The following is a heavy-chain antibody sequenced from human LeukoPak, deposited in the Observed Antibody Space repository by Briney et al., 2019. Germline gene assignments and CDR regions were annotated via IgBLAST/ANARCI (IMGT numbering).Heavy chain of an antibody. CDR3: ARDSRGYYDFWSGADYGMDV. J-gene: IGHJ6*02. CDR1: GFTVSSNY. Sequence: GGSLRLSCAASGFTVSSNYMSWVRQAPGKGPEWVSVIYSGGSTYYADSVKGRFTISRDNSKNTLYLQMNSLRAEDTAVYYCARDSRGYYDFWSGADYGMDVWGQGTTVTVSS. D-gene: IGHD3-3*01. V-gene: IGHV3-66*01. CDR2: IYSGGST.